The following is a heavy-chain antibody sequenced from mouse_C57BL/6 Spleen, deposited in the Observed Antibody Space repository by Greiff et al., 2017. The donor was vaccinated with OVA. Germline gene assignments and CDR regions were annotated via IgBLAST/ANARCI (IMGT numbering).Heavy chain of an antibody. CDR2: ISSGSSTI. CDR1: GFTFSDYG. J-gene: IGHJ3*01. CDR3: ATGENVWFAY. V-gene: IGHV5-17*01. Sequence: EVQRVESGGGLVKPGGSLKLSCAASGFTFSDYGMHWVRQAPEKGLEWVAYISSGSSTIYYADTVKGRFTISRDNAKNTLFLQMTSLRSEDTAMYYCATGENVWFAYWGQGTLVTVSA.